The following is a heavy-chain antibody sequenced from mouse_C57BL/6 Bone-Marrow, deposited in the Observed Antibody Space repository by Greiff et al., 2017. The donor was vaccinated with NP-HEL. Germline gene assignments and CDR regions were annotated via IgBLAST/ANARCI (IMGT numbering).Heavy chain of an antibody. Sequence: EVKLQESGAELVRPGASVKLSCTASGFNIKDDYMHWVKQRPEQGLEWIGWIDPENGDTEYASKFQGKATITADTSSNTAYLQLSSLTSEDTAVYYCTTYLYGSSYDWYFDVWGTGTTVTVSS. J-gene: IGHJ1*03. CDR1: GFNIKDDY. V-gene: IGHV14-4*01. CDR2: IDPENGDT. D-gene: IGHD1-1*01. CDR3: TTYLYGSSYDWYFDV.